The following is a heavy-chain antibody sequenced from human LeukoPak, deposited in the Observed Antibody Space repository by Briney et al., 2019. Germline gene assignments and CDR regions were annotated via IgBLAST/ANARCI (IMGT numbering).Heavy chain of an antibody. D-gene: IGHD3-3*01. CDR2: ISAHNGNT. CDR1: GYTFTSYG. Sequence: ASVKVSCKASGYTFTSYGISWVRQAPGQGLEWMGWISAHNGNTNYAQKLQGRVTMTTDTSTSTAYMELRSLRSDDTAVYYCARVLATIFGVVGYFDYWGQGTLVTVSS. CDR3: ARVLATIFGVVGYFDY. J-gene: IGHJ4*02. V-gene: IGHV1-18*01.